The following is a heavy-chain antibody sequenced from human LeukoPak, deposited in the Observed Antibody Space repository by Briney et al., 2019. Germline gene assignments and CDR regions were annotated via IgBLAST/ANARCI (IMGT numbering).Heavy chain of an antibody. D-gene: IGHD3-3*01. J-gene: IGHJ4*02. CDR2: INHSGST. V-gene: IGHV4-34*01. CDR1: GGSFSAYY. CDR3: ARYDFWSGPNEGGCYFDY. Sequence: SETLSLTCAVYGGSFSAYYWSWIRQPPGKGLEWIGEINHSGSTNYNPSLKSRVTISRDTSKNQFSLNLSSVTAADTAVYYCARYDFWSGPNEGGCYFDYWGQGTLVTVSS.